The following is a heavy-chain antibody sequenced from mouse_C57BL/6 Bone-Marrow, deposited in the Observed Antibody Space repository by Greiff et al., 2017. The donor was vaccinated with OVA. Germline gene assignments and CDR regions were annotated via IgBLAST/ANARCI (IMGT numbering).Heavy chain of an antibody. V-gene: IGHV1-9*01. CDR2: ILPGSGST. J-gene: IGHJ3*01. CDR1: GYTFTGYW. Sequence: VQLQQSGAELMKPGASVKLSCKATGYTFTGYWIEWVKQRPGHGLEWIGEILPGSGSTNYNAKFKGKATFTADTSSNTSYMQLSSLTTEDSAIYYCARSPYGNYEGFAYWGQGTLVTVSA. CDR3: ARSPYGNYEGFAY. D-gene: IGHD2-1*01.